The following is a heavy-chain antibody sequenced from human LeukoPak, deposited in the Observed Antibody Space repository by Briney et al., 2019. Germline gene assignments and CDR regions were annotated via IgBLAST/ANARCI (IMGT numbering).Heavy chain of an antibody. V-gene: IGHV3-11*06. CDR2: ISSSSSYT. Sequence: PGGSLRLSCAASGFTFSDYYMSWIRQAPGKGLEWVSYISSSSSYTNYADSVEGRFTISRDNAKNSLYLQMNSLRAEDTAVYYCARHGLELNWFDPWGQGTLVTVSS. J-gene: IGHJ5*02. CDR1: GFTFSDYY. CDR3: ARHGLELNWFDP. D-gene: IGHD1-7*01.